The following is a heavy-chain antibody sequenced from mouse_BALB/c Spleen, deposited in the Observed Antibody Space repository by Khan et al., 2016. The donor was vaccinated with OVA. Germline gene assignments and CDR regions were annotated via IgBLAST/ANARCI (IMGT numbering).Heavy chain of an antibody. Sequence: EVELVESGGDLVKPGGSLKLSCAASGFTFSTYGMSWVRQTPDKRLEWVATISSGGSYTYYPDSVKGRFTISRANAKNTLYLQILSLKSEDTAMDYCARLAYYYNSEGFAYWGQGTLVTVSA. CDR2: ISSGGSYT. D-gene: IGHD1-1*01. CDR3: ARLAYYYNSEGFAY. CDR1: GFTFSTYG. J-gene: IGHJ3*01. V-gene: IGHV5-6*01.